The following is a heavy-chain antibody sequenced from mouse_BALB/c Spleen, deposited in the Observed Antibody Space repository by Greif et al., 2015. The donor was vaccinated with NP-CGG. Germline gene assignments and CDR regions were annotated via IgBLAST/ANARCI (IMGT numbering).Heavy chain of an antibody. D-gene: IGHD1-1*01. CDR2: IYPGNVNT. CDR3: ARYSYYGSSYGAMDY. Sequence: VKLVESGPELVKPGASVRISCKASGYTFTSYYIHWVKQRPGQGLEWIGWIYPGNVNTKYNEKFKGKATLTADKSSSTAYMQLSSLTSEDSAVYFCARYSYYGSSYGAMDYWGQGTSVTVSS. V-gene: IGHV1S56*01. CDR1: GYTFTSYY. J-gene: IGHJ4*01.